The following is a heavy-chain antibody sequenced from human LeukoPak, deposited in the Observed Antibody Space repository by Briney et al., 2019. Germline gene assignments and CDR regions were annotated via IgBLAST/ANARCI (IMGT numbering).Heavy chain of an antibody. CDR3: ARDRGPTVTRYFDY. CDR2: IYYSGST. CDR1: GGSISSYY. Sequence: PSETLSLTCTVSGGSISSYYWSWIRQPPGKGLEWIGYIYYSGSTNYNPSLKSRVTISVDTSKNQFSLKLSSVTAADTAVYYCARDRGPTVTRYFDYWGQGTLVTVSS. D-gene: IGHD4-17*01. J-gene: IGHJ4*02. V-gene: IGHV4-59*12.